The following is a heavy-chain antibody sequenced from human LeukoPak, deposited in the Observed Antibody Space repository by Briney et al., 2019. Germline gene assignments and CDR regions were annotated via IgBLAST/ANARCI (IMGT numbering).Heavy chain of an antibody. CDR3: AREREGDFDY. V-gene: IGHV4-59*01. CDR2: IYYSGST. Sequence: KPSETLSLTCTVSGGSISSYYWSWIRQPPGKGLEWIGYIYYSGSTNYNPSLKSRVTISVDTSKNQFSLKLSSVTAADTAVYYCAREREGDFDYWGQGTLVTVSS. CDR1: GGSISSYY. J-gene: IGHJ4*02. D-gene: IGHD5-24*01.